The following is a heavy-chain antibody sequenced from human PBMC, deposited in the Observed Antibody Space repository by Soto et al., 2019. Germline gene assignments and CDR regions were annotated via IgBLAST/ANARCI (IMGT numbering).Heavy chain of an antibody. V-gene: IGHV1-69*13. CDR3: AAVSDHYYGLDV. D-gene: IGHD4-4*01. CDR2: LIPIFGTA. J-gene: IGHJ6*01. Sequence: SSVKVSCKASGSTFSSYAISWVRQAPGQGLEWMGGLIPIFGTANYAQKFQGRVTITADESTSTAYMELRSLRSYDTAVYYCAAVSDHYYGLDVWGQGTTVTGSA. CDR1: GSTFSSYA.